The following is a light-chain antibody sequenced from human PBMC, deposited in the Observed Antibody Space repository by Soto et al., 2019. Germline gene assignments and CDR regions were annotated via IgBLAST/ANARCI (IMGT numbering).Light chain of an antibody. J-gene: IGLJ1*01. CDR3: CSYTSSSPYV. CDR1: SSDIGHYDY. CDR2: QVS. Sequence: QSALTQPASVSGSPGQSITISCTGTSSDIGHYDYVSWYQQHPGKAPKLMIYQVSNRPSGVSNRFSGSKSGNTASLTISGLQAEDEADYYCCSYTSSSPYVFGTGTKLTVL. V-gene: IGLV2-14*01.